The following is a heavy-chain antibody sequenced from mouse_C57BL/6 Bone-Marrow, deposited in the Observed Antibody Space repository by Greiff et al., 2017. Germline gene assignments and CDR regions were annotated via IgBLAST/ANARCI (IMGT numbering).Heavy chain of an antibody. D-gene: IGHD1-1*01. CDR1: GYTFTSYW. J-gene: IGHJ4*01. CDR3: ARWDTVVAKDYARDY. CDR2: IYPGSGST. V-gene: IGHV1-55*01. Sequence: VQLQQPGAELVKPGASVKMSCKASGYTFTSYWITWVKQRPGQGLEWLGDIYPGSGSTTYNEKFKSKATLTVDTSSSTAYMQLSSLPSEDSAVYYCARWDTVVAKDYARDYWGQGTSGTVAA.